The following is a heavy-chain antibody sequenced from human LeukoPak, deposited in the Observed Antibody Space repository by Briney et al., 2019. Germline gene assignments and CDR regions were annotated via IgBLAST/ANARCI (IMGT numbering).Heavy chain of an antibody. J-gene: IGHJ4*02. Sequence: PSQTLSLTCTVSGGSISSGSYYWNWIRQPAGKGLEWIGRIYSSGSTNYNPSLKSRVTISVDTSKNQFSLKLNSVTAADTAVYYCARLTTDIVVVVAARVYYFDYWGQGTLVTVSS. CDR1: GGSISSGSYY. D-gene: IGHD2-15*01. V-gene: IGHV4-61*02. CDR3: ARLTTDIVVVVAARVYYFDY. CDR2: IYSSGST.